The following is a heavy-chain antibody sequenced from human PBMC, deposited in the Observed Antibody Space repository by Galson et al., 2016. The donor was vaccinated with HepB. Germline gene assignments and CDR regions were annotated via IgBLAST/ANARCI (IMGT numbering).Heavy chain of an antibody. J-gene: IGHJ3*02. V-gene: IGHV3-15*01. D-gene: IGHD5-24*01. Sequence: SLRLSCAASGFTFINAWMTWVRQAPGKGLEWVGRLKSKSDGVTTDYGAPVRGRFTISRDDSKNTVYLQMTRLKSEDPAVYYGTTGLEKWLQFDAFDIWGQGTMVTVSS. CDR1: GFTFINAW. CDR3: TTGLEKWLQFDAFDI. CDR2: LKSKSDGVTT.